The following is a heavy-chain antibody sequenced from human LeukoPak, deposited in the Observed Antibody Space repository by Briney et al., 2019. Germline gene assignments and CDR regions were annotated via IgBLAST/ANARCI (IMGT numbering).Heavy chain of an antibody. Sequence: SGTLSLTCGVSGGSISNTNWWSWVRQPPGQGLEWIGEISLTGLTHYNPSLESRVTVSLDKSKNQISLNLTSVTAADTAVYYCSRENGAFSSFGYWGQGTLVTVCS. D-gene: IGHD2-8*01. J-gene: IGHJ4*02. CDR3: SRENGAFSSFGY. CDR2: ISLTGLT. V-gene: IGHV4-4*02. CDR1: GGSISNTNW.